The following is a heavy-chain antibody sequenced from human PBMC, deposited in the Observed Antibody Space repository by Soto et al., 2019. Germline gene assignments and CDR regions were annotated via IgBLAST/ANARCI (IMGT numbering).Heavy chain of an antibody. CDR2: INPNSGGT. CDR3: AREPSAVANIDF. CDR1: GYTFTGYY. V-gene: IGHV1-2*02. J-gene: IGHJ4*02. Sequence: DSVKVSCKASGYTFTGYYMHWVRQAPGQGLEWMGWINPNSGGTNYAQKFQGRVTMTRDTSISTAYMELSRLRSDDTAVYYCAREPSAVANIDFSCPATLLTVSS. D-gene: IGHD6-19*01.